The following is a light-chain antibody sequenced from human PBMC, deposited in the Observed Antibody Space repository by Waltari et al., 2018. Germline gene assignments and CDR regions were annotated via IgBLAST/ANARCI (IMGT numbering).Light chain of an antibody. J-gene: IGLJ1*01. CDR1: SREVGGYNY. V-gene: IGLV2-14*03. CDR2: DVS. CDR3: SSYTSSSTPYV. Sequence: QSALPQPASVSGSPGQSITISCTGTSREVGGYNYVSWYQPHPGKAPKLMIYDVSNRPSGVSNRFSGSKSGNTASLTISGLQAEDEADYYCSSYTSSSTPYVFGTGTKVTVL.